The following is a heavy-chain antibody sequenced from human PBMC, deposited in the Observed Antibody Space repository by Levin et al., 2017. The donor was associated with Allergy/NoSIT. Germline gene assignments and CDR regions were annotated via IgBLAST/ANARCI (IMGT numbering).Heavy chain of an antibody. Sequence: TGGSLRLSCTASGFTFGDYAMSWFRQAPGKGLEWVGFIRSKAYGGTTEYAASVKGRFTISRDDSKSIAYLQMNSLKTEDTAVYYCSVSRWLFGYLPKSLTTGLTSLDYWGQGTLVTVSS. CDR1: GFTFGDYA. V-gene: IGHV3-49*03. J-gene: IGHJ4*02. CDR3: SVSRWLFGYLPKSLTTGLTSLDY. CDR2: IRSKAYGGTT. D-gene: IGHD4-23*01.